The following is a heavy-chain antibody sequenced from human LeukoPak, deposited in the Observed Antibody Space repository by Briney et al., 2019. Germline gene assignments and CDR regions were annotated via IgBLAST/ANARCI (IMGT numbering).Heavy chain of an antibody. CDR1: GFTFRTHG. CDR2: TSGSGGST. Sequence: QSGGSLRLSCAASGFTFRTHGMDWVRQAPGKGLEWVLGTSGSGGSTYYAGSVKGRFTISRDNSKNTLYLQMNSLRVEDTAVYYCAKNGGSQCYSHLDSWGQGTLVTVSS. CDR3: AKNGGSQCYSHLDS. D-gene: IGHD2-15*01. V-gene: IGHV3-23*01. J-gene: IGHJ4*02.